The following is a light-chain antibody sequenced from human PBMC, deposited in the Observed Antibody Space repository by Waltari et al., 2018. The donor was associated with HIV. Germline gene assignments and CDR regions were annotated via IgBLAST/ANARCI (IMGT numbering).Light chain of an antibody. Sequence: SYELTQTPSVSVSLGQTATVACGGDNLASKDVNWYQQKPGRPPVLVIYDNNKRPSGIPGRFSGFNSGITATLTISGAQGDDEADYYCQVWDSDTGVFGSGTKVTVL. CDR2: DNN. V-gene: IGLV3-9*01. CDR1: NLASKD. J-gene: IGLJ1*01. CDR3: QVWDSDTGV.